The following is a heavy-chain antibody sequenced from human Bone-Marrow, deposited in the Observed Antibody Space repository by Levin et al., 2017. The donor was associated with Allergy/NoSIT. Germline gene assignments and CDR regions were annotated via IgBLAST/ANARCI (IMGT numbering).Heavy chain of an antibody. V-gene: IGHV4-59*01. J-gene: IGHJ4*02. CDR1: GGSISSYY. CDR2: IYYSGST. D-gene: IGHD3-10*01. CDR3: ARVGGLYGSGSYYRLSPIFDY. Sequence: PSETLSLTCTVSGGSISSYYWSWIRQPPGKGLEWIGYIYYSGSTNYNPSLKSRVTISVDTSKNQFSLKLSSVTAADTAVYYCARVGGLYGSGSYYRLSPIFDYWGQGTLVTVSS.